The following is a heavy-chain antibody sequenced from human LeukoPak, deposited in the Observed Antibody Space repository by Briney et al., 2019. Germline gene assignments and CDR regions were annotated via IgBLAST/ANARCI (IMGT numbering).Heavy chain of an antibody. CDR3: AKDLVFGVVGLGY. CDR1: GFTFSSYW. D-gene: IGHD3-3*01. Sequence: PGGSLRLSCAASGFTFSSYWMSWVRQAPGKGLEWVANIKQDGSEKYYVDSVKGRFTISRDNAKNTLYLQMNSLRAEDTAVYYCAKDLVFGVVGLGYWGQGTLVTVSS. V-gene: IGHV3-7*01. J-gene: IGHJ4*02. CDR2: IKQDGSEK.